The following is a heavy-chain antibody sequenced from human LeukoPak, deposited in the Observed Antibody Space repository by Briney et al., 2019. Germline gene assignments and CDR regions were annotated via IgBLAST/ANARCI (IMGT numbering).Heavy chain of an antibody. D-gene: IGHD3-3*01. V-gene: IGHV1-2*02. CDR1: GYTFTSYG. J-gene: IGHJ6*03. Sequence: GASVKVSCKASGYTFTSYGISWVRQAPGQGLEWMGWINPNSGGTNYAQKFQGRVTMTRDTSISTAYMELSRLRSDDTAVYYCARDSFTGRSALKPSARPYYMDVWGKGTTVTVSS. CDR3: ARDSFTGRSALKPSARPYYMDV. CDR2: INPNSGGT.